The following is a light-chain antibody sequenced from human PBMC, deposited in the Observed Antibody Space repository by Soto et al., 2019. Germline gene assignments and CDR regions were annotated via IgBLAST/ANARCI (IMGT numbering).Light chain of an antibody. Sequence: QSALTQPASVSGSPGQSITISCTGTSSDLGGYNYVSWYQQHPGKAPKLMIYEVSNRPSGVSNRFSGSKSGNTASLTLSGLQAEDEADYYCSSYTSSSAYVFGTGTKLTVL. CDR2: EVS. CDR1: SSDLGGYNY. V-gene: IGLV2-14*01. CDR3: SSYTSSSAYV. J-gene: IGLJ1*01.